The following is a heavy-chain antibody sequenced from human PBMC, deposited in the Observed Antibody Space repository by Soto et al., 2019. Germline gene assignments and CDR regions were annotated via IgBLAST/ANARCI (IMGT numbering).Heavy chain of an antibody. J-gene: IGHJ4*02. CDR2: IWYDGSNK. Sequence: GGSLRLSCAASGFTFSSYGMHWVRQAPGKGLEWVAVIWYDGSNKYYADSVKGRFTISRDNSKNTLYPQMNSLRAEDTAVYYCARGSPGLWLEEDHWGQGTLVTVPS. CDR1: GFTFSSYG. CDR3: ARGSPGLWLEEDH. V-gene: IGHV3-33*01. D-gene: IGHD6-19*01.